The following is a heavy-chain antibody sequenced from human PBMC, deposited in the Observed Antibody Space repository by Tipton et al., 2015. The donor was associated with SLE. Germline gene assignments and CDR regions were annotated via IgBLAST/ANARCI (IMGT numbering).Heavy chain of an antibody. D-gene: IGHD6-19*01. CDR3: ARIGGTIAVAGTFDY. CDR1: GGSFSGYY. V-gene: IGHV4-34*01. Sequence: TLSLTCAVYGGSFSGYYWSRIRQPPGKGLEWIGEINHSGSTNYNPSLKSRVTISVDTSKNQFSLKLSSVTAADTAVNYCARIGGTIAVAGTFDYWGQGTLVTVSS. J-gene: IGHJ4*02. CDR2: INHSGST.